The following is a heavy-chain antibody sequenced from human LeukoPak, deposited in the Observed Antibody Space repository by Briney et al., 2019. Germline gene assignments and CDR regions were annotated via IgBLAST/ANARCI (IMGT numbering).Heavy chain of an antibody. V-gene: IGHV3-74*01. D-gene: IGHD3-22*01. CDR1: GFTFSRYW. CDR2: SDTEGSMT. Sequence: GGSLRLSCAASGFTFSRYWMHWIRQAPGKGLEWVSYSDTEGSMTSYADSVKGRFTISRDNAKNTLYLEMHSLRVEDTAIYYCAREGSYLNSGGSYYLHWLDPWGQGTLVTVSS. CDR3: AREGSYLNSGGSYYLHWLDP. J-gene: IGHJ5*02.